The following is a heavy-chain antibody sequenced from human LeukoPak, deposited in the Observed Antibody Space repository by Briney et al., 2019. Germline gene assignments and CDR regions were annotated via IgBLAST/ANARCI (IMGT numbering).Heavy chain of an antibody. Sequence: GESLKISCKGSGYSFTSYWIGWVRPMPGKGLGWMGIIYPGHSDTRYSPSIQGQVTISADKSISNAHLQWSSLKASDTAMYYCARQHTAMVTRPGYWGQGTLVTVSS. V-gene: IGHV5-51*01. CDR3: ARQHTAMVTRPGY. CDR1: GYSFTSYW. D-gene: IGHD5-18*01. CDR2: IYPGHSDT. J-gene: IGHJ4*02.